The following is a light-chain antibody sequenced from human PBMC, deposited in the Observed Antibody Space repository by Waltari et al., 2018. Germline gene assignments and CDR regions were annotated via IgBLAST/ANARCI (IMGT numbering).Light chain of an antibody. CDR1: QSINIW. CDR3: QQYYTFSVT. Sequence: DIQMTQSPSTLSASVGARVTITCRASQSINIWLAWYQQKPGKAPKLLIDKASNLASGVPSRFSGSGSGTEFTLTINSLQPDDFATYYCQQYYTFSVTFGQGTRLEIK. CDR2: KAS. J-gene: IGKJ5*01. V-gene: IGKV1-5*03.